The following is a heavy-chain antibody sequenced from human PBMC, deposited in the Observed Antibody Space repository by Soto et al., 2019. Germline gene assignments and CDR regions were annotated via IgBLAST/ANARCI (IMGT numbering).Heavy chain of an antibody. CDR3: ARLFFFQAEDGIRDVRSVSAFLLNRSSDL. Sequence: PGKGQEWIGRIYYRGSTYYPPSLKSRVPRSVDTSKNQFSLKLSSVTAADTAVYYCARLFFFQAEDGIRDVRSVSAFLLNRSSDL. V-gene: IGHV4-39*01. CDR2: IYYRGST. J-gene: IGHJ2*01. D-gene: IGHD3-10*02.